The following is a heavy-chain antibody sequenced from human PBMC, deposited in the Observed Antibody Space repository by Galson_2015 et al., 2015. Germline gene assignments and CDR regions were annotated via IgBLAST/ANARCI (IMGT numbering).Heavy chain of an antibody. J-gene: IGHJ3*02. Sequence: SLRLSCAASGFTFSSYGMHWVRQAPGKGLEWVAVIWYDGSNKYYADSVKGRFTISRDNSKNTLYLQMNSLRAEDTAVYYCARGKGWELLQAFDIWGQGTMVTVSS. CDR1: GFTFSSYG. D-gene: IGHD1-26*01. V-gene: IGHV3-33*01. CDR3: ARGKGWELLQAFDI. CDR2: IWYDGSNK.